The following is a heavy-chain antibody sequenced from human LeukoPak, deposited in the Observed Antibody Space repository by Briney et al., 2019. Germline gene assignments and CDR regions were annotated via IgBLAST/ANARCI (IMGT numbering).Heavy chain of an antibody. D-gene: IGHD6-13*01. V-gene: IGHV4-39*07. CDR1: GGSFSSSSYY. CDR3: ARVGSSWYGVFDY. CDR2: IYYSGST. J-gene: IGHJ4*02. Sequence: ASETLSLTCTVSGGSFSSSSYYWGWIRQPPGKGLEWIGSIYYSGSTYYNPSLKSRVTISVDTSKNQFSLKLSSVTAADTAVYYCARVGSSWYGVFDYWGQGTLVTVSS.